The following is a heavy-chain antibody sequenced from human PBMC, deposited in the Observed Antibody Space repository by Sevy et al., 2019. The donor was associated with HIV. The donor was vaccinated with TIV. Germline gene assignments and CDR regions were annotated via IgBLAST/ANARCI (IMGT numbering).Heavy chain of an antibody. CDR3: AKGIAAAGYYFDF. J-gene: IGHJ4*02. CDR1: GFPFSSYG. CDR2: IWYDGNNK. V-gene: IGHV3-33*06. Sequence: GGSLRLSCAASGFPFSSYGMHGVRQAPGKGREGGAGIWYDGNNKDYADSVKGRFTISRDNSKNTVYLQMNSLRAEDTAVYYCAKGIAAAGYYFDFWGQGTLVTVSS. D-gene: IGHD6-13*01.